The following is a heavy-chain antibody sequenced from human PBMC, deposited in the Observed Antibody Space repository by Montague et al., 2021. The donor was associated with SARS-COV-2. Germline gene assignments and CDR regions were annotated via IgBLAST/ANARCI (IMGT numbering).Heavy chain of an antibody. CDR3: AKDRGYYGSGSYFEY. V-gene: IGHV3-9*01. J-gene: IGHJ4*02. D-gene: IGHD3-10*01. Sequence: SLRLSCAASGFPFHDYALHWFRQVPVKGLEWVSGLSWNSGSIGYWDSVKGRFTISRDNAKNSLYLQMNSLRAEDTALYYCAKDRGYYGSGSYFEYWGQGTLVTVSS. CDR1: GFPFHDYA. CDR2: LSWNSGSI.